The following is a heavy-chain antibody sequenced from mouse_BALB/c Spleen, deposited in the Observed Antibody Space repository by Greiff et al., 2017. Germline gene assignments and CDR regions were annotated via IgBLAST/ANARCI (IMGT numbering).Heavy chain of an antibody. Sequence: EVQVVESGGGLVKPGGSLKLSCAASGFTFSSYAMSWVRQSPEKRLEWVAEISSGGSYTYYPDTVTGRITISRDNAKNTLYLEMSSLRSEDTAMYYCARQRGQGAFDGFAYWGQGTLVTVSA. CDR3: ARQRGQGAFDGFAY. CDR2: ISSGGSYT. J-gene: IGHJ3*01. CDR1: GFTFSSYA. V-gene: IGHV5-9-4*01. D-gene: IGHD3-2*02.